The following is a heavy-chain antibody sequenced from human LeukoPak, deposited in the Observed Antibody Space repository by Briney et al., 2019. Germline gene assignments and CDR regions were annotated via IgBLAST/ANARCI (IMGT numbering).Heavy chain of an antibody. CDR2: INHSGST. CDR1: GGSFSGYY. J-gene: IGHJ4*02. CDR3: ARDLVTYGSSSGIKY. Sequence: SETLSLTCAVYGGSFSGYYWSWIRQPPGKGLEWIGEINHSGSTNYNPSLKSRVTISVDTSKNQFSLKLSSVTAADTAVYYCARDLVTYGSSSGIKYWGQGTLVTVSS. D-gene: IGHD6-6*01. V-gene: IGHV4-34*01.